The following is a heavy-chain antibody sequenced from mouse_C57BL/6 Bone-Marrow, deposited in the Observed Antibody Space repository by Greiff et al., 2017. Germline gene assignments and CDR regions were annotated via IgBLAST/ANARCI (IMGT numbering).Heavy chain of an antibody. CDR3: ARRAYYYGSSSYYFYY. D-gene: IGHD1-1*01. J-gene: IGHJ2*01. Sequence: QVQLQQSGAELVKPGASVKLSCKASGYTFTSYWMHWVKQRPGQGLEWIGMIHPNSGSTNYNEKFKSKATLTVDKSSSTAYMQLSSLTSEDSAVYYCARRAYYYGSSSYYFYYWGQGTTLTVSS. CDR2: IHPNSGST. CDR1: GYTFTSYW. V-gene: IGHV1-64*01.